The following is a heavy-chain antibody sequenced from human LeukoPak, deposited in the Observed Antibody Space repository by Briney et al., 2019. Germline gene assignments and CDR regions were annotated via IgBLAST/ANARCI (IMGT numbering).Heavy chain of an antibody. D-gene: IGHD3-3*01. J-gene: IGHJ6*03. Sequence: GGSLRLSCAASGFTFSSYAMSWVRQAPGKGLEWVSAISGSGDKTYYADSVKGRFTISRDNSRNTLYLQVDSLRAEDTALYYCAKVPPSYDLWGTYSPAGDYYYLAVWGKGTTVTVSS. CDR2: ISGSGDKT. V-gene: IGHV3-23*01. CDR3: AKVPPSYDLWGTYSPAGDYYYLAV. CDR1: GFTFSSYA.